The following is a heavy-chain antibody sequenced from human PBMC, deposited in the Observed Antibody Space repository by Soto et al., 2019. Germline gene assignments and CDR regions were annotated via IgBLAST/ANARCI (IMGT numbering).Heavy chain of an antibody. V-gene: IGHV1-8*02. D-gene: IGHD6-13*01. CDR3: GRGPSPRAPAGGTPYYFAMDV. Sequence: ASVKVSCKASGYDFTAYDIKWVREASGQGLEWMGWMNPINGATGFAQRFQGRVSMPRNTATDTAYLDLTGLRSDDTAVYYCGRGPSPRAPAGGTPYYFAMDVWGQGTTVTVSS. CDR1: GYDFTAYD. CDR2: MNPINGAT. J-gene: IGHJ6*02.